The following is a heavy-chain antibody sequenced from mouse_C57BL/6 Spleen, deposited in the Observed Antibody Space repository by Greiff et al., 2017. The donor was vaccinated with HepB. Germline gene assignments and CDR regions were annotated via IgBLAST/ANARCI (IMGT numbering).Heavy chain of an antibody. CDR1: GYTFTSYW. CDR2: IYPSDSET. D-gene: IGHD2-1*01. J-gene: IGHJ4*01. Sequence: QVQLQQPGAELVRPGSSVKLSCKASGYTFTSYWMDWVKQRPGQGLEWIGNIYPSDSETHYNQKFKDKATLTVDKSSSTAYMQLSSLTSEDSAVYYCARGDGNYGVYAMDYWGQGTSVTVSS. CDR3: ARGDGNYGVYAMDY. V-gene: IGHV1-61*01.